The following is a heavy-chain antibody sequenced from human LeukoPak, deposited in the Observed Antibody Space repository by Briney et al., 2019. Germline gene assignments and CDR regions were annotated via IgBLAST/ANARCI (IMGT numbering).Heavy chain of an antibody. J-gene: IGHJ4*02. CDR2: IATYRTTT. Sequence: ASVKVSCKASGYRFIDYGLSWVRQAPGQGLEWMGWIATYRTTTNYAQNLQGRVTVTTDTSTTTVYMELRNLRLDDTAMYYCARPNTDAGGYYFDHWGQGTLVTVSS. CDR1: GYRFIDYG. V-gene: IGHV1-18*01. CDR3: ARPNTDAGGYYFDH. D-gene: IGHD5-12*01.